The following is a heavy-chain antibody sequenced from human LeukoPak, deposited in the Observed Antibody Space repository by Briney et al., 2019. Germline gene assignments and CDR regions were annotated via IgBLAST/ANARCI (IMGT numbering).Heavy chain of an antibody. D-gene: IGHD3-22*01. CDR3: AKGVRMIVVAPGS. J-gene: IGHJ5*02. Sequence: GGSLRLSCAASGFSFNTYAMHWVRQAPGKGLEWLAFVRHDGNNKYEADSVKGRFTIPRDNSKNTVYLQMNSLRSEDTAVYYCAKGVRMIVVAPGSWGQGTLVTVSS. CDR1: GFSFNTYA. V-gene: IGHV3-30*02. CDR2: VRHDGNNK.